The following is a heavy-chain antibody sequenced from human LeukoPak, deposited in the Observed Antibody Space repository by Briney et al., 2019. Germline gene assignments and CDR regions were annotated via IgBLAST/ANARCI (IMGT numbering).Heavy chain of an antibody. CDR2: IYYSGST. J-gene: IGHJ3*02. Sequence: SETLSLTCTVSGGSISSSSYYWGWIRQPPGKGLEWIGSIYYSGSTYYNPSLKSRVTTSVDTSKNQFSLKLSSVTAADTAVYYCARRSGSYGAFDIWGQGTMVTVSS. CDR3: ARRSGSYGAFDI. V-gene: IGHV4-39*01. D-gene: IGHD1-26*01. CDR1: GGSISSSSYY.